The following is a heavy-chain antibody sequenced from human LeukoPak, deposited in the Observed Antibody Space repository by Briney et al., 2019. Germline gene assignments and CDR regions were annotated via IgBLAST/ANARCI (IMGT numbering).Heavy chain of an antibody. V-gene: IGHV4-59*08. CDR2: IYYSGST. Sequence: SETLSLTCTVSGGSISSYYWSWIRQPPGKGLEWIGYIYYSGSTNYNPSLKSRVTISVDTSKNQFSLKLSSVTAADTAVYYCARRLASYYYGMDVWAKGPRSPSP. CDR1: GGSISSYY. J-gene: IGHJ6*02. CDR3: ARRLASYYYGMDV.